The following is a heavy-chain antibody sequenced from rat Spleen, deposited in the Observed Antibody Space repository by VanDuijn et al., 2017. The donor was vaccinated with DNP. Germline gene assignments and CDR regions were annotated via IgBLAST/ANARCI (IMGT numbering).Heavy chain of an antibody. CDR3: ASWNPIASISTSNY. CDR2: INTDGGST. D-gene: IGHD1-2*01. J-gene: IGHJ2*01. CDR1: GFTFSSSW. Sequence: EVQLVETGGGLVQPGRSLKLSCVASGFTFSSSWMFWIRQAPGKGLEWVASINTDGGSTFYPDSVKGRFTISRDNAENTVYLQMNSLRSEDTATHYCASWNPIASISTSNYWGQGVMVTVSS. V-gene: IGHV5-58*01.